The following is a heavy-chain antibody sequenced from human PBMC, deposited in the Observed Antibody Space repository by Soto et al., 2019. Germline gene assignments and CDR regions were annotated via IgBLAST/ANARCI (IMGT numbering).Heavy chain of an antibody. CDR3: ARDRLDTSGTMDF. D-gene: IGHD3-22*01. Sequence: GASVKVSCKASGYPFTRFYMHWVRQAPGQGPEWMGIIHPRSGNTNYAQKFRGRVTMTGDTSTSTVYLTLSSLRSEDTAVYYCARDRLDTSGTMDFWGQGTLVTVYS. CDR1: GYPFTRFY. V-gene: IGHV1-46*01. J-gene: IGHJ4*02. CDR2: IHPRSGNT.